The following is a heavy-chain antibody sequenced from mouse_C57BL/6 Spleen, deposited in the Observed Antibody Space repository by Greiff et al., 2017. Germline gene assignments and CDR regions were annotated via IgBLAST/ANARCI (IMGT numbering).Heavy chain of an antibody. J-gene: IGHJ4*01. CDR2: IDPSDSYT. D-gene: IGHD2-1*01. V-gene: IGHV1-50*01. CDR1: GYTFTSYW. CDR3: DYGNYDVGAMDY. Sequence: QVQLQQPGAELVKPGASVKLSCKASGYTFTSYWMQWVKQRPGQGLEWIGEIDPSDSYTNYNQKFKGKATLTVDTSSSTAYMQLSSLTSEDSAVYYCDYGNYDVGAMDYWGQGTSVTVSS.